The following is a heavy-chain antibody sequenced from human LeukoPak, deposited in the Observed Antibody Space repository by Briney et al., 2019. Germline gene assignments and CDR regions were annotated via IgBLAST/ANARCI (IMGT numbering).Heavy chain of an antibody. D-gene: IGHD4-23*01. CDR1: GGSFSDYY. J-gene: IGHJ4*02. Sequence: SETLSLTCAVYGGSFSDYYWSWIRQPPGKGLEWIGEINHSGSTNYSPSLKSRVTISVDTSKNQFSLKLTSETAADTAVYYCARAPYGGNSNYWGQGTLVTVSS. CDR3: ARAPYGGNSNY. V-gene: IGHV4-34*01. CDR2: INHSGST.